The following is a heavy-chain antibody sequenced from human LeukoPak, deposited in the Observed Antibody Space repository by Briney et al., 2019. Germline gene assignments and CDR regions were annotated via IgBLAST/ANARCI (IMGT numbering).Heavy chain of an antibody. V-gene: IGHV3-7*01. CDR1: GFTFSTYW. D-gene: IGHD2-15*01. CDR3: AREDLCIGTSCHIPDY. Sequence: QPGGSLRPSCAASGFTFSTYWMSWVRQGPGKGLEWVANIKQDGSEKYYVDSVKGRFTISRDNAKNSLYLQMDRLRAEDTAVYYCAREDLCIGTSCHIPDYWGQGTLVTVSS. CDR2: IKQDGSEK. J-gene: IGHJ4*02.